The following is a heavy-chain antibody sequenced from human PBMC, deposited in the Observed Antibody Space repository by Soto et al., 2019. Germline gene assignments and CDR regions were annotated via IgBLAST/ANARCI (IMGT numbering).Heavy chain of an antibody. J-gene: IGHJ4*02. CDR3: ARVLGGRYYDESCGY. Sequence: GASVKVSCKASGYTFTNYYIHWVRQAPGQGLEWVGLINPKTGTTNDAPKLQGRVTMTSDTSTSTAYMELSSLRSEDKAVFYCARVLGGRYYDESCGYWGQGTLVTVSS. D-gene: IGHD3-22*01. V-gene: IGHV1-2*06. CDR1: GYTFTNYY. CDR2: INPKTGTT.